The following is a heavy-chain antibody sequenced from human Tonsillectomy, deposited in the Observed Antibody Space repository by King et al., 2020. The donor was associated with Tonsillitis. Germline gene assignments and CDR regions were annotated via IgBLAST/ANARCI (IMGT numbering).Heavy chain of an antibody. CDR1: GGSISSYY. V-gene: IGHV4-59*01. Sequence: QMQLQESGPGLVKPSETLSLTCTVSGGSISSYYWSWIRQPPGKGLEWIGYIYYSGSTNNNPSLKSRVTISVDTSKNQFSLKLSSVTAADTAVYYCARDLLIGGASWFDPWGQGTLVTVSS. CDR2: IYYSGST. J-gene: IGHJ5*02. D-gene: IGHD3-10*01. CDR3: ARDLLIGGASWFDP.